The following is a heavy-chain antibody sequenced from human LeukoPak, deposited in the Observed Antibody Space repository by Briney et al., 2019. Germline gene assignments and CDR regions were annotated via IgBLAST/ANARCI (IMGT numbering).Heavy chain of an antibody. D-gene: IGHD3-10*02. CDR1: GFTFSSYE. CDR2: ISSSGSTI. V-gene: IGHV3-48*03. J-gene: IGHJ6*04. CDR3: AELGITMIGGV. Sequence: GGSLRLSCAAFGFTFSSYEMNWVRQAPGKGLEWVSYISSSGSTIYYADSVKGRFTISRDNAKNSLYLQMNSLRAEDTAVYYCAELGITMIGGVWGKGTTVTISS.